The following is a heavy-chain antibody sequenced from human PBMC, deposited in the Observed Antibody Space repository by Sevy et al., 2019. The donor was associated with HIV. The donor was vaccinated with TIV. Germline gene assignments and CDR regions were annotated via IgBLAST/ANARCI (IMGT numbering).Heavy chain of an antibody. CDR2: ISSSSTI. J-gene: IGHJ5*02. CDR1: GFTFSSYS. CDR3: ARDRYDFWSGYYRSGRGFDP. D-gene: IGHD3-3*01. Sequence: GGSLRLSCAASGFTFSSYSMNWVRQAPGKGLEWVSYISSSSTIYYAESVKGRFPISRANAKNSLYLQMNSLGDEDTAVYYCARDRYDFWSGYYRSGRGFDPWGQGTLVTVSS. V-gene: IGHV3-48*02.